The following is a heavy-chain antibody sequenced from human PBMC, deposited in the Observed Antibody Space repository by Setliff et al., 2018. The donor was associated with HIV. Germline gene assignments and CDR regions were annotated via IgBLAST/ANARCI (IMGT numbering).Heavy chain of an antibody. Sequence: PSETLSLTCTVSGGSMSSYYWSWIRQTPGKGLEWIGSIYYTGSTDYNPSLMSRVTISLDTPKNQFSLKLNSVIAADTAVYSCARNRVPSSLWGQGTLVTVSS. D-gene: IGHD3-10*01. CDR3: ARNRVPSSL. V-gene: IGHV4-59*01. J-gene: IGHJ4*02. CDR1: GGSMSSYY. CDR2: IYYTGST.